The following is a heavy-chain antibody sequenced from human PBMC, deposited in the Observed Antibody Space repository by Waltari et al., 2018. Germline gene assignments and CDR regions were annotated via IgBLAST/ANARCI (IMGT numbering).Heavy chain of an antibody. CDR2: LDPEDSET. J-gene: IGHJ4*02. CDR1: GYTLTELS. V-gene: IGHV1-24*01. CDR3: ATDLGSSWYSSGDY. Sequence: QVQLVQSGAEVKKPGASVKVPCKVSGYTLTELSLHWVPTGPGKGLEWKGGLDPEDSETIDAQKFQGRVTMTEDTSTDTAYMELSSLRSEDTAVYYCATDLGSSWYSSGDYWGQGTLVTVSS. D-gene: IGHD6-13*01.